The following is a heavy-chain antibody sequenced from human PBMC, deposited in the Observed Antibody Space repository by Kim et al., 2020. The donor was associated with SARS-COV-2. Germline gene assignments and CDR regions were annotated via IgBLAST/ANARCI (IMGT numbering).Heavy chain of an antibody. Sequence: SETLSLTCTVSGGSISSSSYYWGWIRQPPGKGLEWIGSIYYSGSTYYNPSLKSRVTISVDTSKNQFSLKLSSVTAADTAVYYCATTQPLGVSWFGHWGQGTLVTVSS. CDR2: IYYSGST. V-gene: IGHV4-39*01. CDR3: ATTQPLGVSWFGH. J-gene: IGHJ4*02. CDR1: GGSISSSSYY. D-gene: IGHD3-16*01.